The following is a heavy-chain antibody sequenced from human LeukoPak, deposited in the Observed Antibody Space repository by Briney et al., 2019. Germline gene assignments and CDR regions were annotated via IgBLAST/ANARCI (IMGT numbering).Heavy chain of an antibody. D-gene: IGHD3-10*02. CDR2: INWSGGST. CDR1: GFTFDDYG. CDR3: AELGITMIGGV. J-gene: IGHJ6*04. V-gene: IGHV3-20*04. Sequence: PGGSLRLSCAASGFTFDDYGMTWVRQAPGKGLEWVSGINWSGGSTSYADSVKGRFTISRDNVKNSLYLQMNSLRAEDTAVYYCAELGITMIGGVWGKGTTVTISS.